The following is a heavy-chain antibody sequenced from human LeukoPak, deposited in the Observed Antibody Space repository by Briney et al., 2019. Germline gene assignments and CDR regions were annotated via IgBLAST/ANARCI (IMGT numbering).Heavy chain of an antibody. CDR3: ARGVAVSSRIAAV. J-gene: IGHJ4*02. V-gene: IGHV3-23*01. Sequence: GGSLRLSFAASGFAFSSYAMSWVRQAPGKGLEWVSAINCGGGTTSYADSVKGRFTISRDNSKDTLYLQMNSLRAEDTAVYYCARGVAVSSRIAAVWGQGTLVTVSP. CDR2: INCGGGTT. CDR1: GFAFSSYA. D-gene: IGHD6-13*01.